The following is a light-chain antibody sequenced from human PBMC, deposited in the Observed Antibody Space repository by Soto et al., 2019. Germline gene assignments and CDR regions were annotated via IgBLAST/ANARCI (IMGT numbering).Light chain of an antibody. CDR2: DVS. CDR3: CSYAGSYTYV. Sequence: QSVLTQPRSVSGSPGQSVTISCTGTSSDVSGYNYVSWYQQHPGKAPKLMIYDVSKRPSGVPDRFSGSKSGNTASLTISGLQAEDEADYYCCSYAGSYTYVFGTGTKVTGL. J-gene: IGLJ1*01. V-gene: IGLV2-11*01. CDR1: SSDVSGYNY.